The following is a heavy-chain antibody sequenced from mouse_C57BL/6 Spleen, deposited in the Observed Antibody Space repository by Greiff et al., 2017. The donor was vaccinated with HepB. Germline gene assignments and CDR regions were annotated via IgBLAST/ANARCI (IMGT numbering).Heavy chain of an antibody. CDR1: GFTFSSYA. V-gene: IGHV5-9-1*02. CDR3: TRDALYYYGSSYEYFDV. Sequence: EVKLMESGEGLVKPGGSLKLSCAASGFTFSSYAMSWVRQTPEKRLEWVAYISSGGDYIYYADTVKGRFTISRDNARNTLYLQMSSLKSEDTAMYYCTRDALYYYGSSYEYFDVWGTGTTVTVSS. J-gene: IGHJ1*03. CDR2: ISSGGDYI. D-gene: IGHD1-1*01.